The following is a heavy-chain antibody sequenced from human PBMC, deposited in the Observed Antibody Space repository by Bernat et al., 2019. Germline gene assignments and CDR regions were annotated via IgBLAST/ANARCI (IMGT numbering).Heavy chain of an antibody. CDR1: GFSLDTRGVG. V-gene: IGHV2-5*01. D-gene: IGHD3-10*01. CDR2: IYWNAEN. CDR3: ARRLSYGAGSHAPYFFDY. Sequence: QITLKESGPTLVKPTQTLTLTCSFSGFSLDTRGVGVGWIRQAPGKALEWLSLIYWNAENEYSPSVETRLTITKDTSNNQVVLTVTNMGPVDTATYYCARRLSYGAGSHAPYFFDYWGQGALVIVSS. J-gene: IGHJ4*02.